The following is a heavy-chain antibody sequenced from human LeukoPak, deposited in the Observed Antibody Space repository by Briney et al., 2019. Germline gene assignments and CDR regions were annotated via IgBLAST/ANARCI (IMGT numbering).Heavy chain of an antibody. J-gene: IGHJ4*02. V-gene: IGHV1-18*01. CDR1: GYTFTSYG. CDR3: ERDPDYDSSGYFDY. D-gene: IGHD3-22*01. Sequence: AAVKVSCKASGYTFTSYGISWVRQAPGQGLEWMGWISAYNGNTNYAQKLQGRVTMTTYTSTSTAYMELRSLRSDDTAVYYCERDPDYDSSGYFDYWGQGTLVTVSS. CDR2: ISAYNGNT.